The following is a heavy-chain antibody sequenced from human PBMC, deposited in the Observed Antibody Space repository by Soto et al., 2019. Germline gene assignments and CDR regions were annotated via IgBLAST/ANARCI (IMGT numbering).Heavy chain of an antibody. V-gene: IGHV4-30-4*01. CDR1: CGSISSDDYY. Sequence: SETLSLTCIVSCGSISSDDYYWSWIRQPPGKGLEWVGHIYYTGRTSYNPSLKSRLTISVDTSKNQFSLKLSSVSAADTAVYFCAGDRSNSPDYFDYWGQGTLVTVSS. CDR3: AGDRSNSPDYFDY. D-gene: IGHD6-6*01. CDR2: IYYTGRT. J-gene: IGHJ4*02.